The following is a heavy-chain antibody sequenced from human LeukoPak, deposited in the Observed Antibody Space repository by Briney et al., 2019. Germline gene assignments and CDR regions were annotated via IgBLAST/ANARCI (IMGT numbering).Heavy chain of an antibody. J-gene: IGHJ4*02. CDR1: VYTFTGYY. Sequence: ASVKVSCKASVYTFTGYYMHWVRQAPGQGLAWMGWINPKSGGTNYPQKFQGRVTMTRDTSMSTAYMELSRLRSDDTAVYYCSRDSGYCSGGSCWYFDFWGQGTLVTVSA. V-gene: IGHV1-2*02. CDR2: INPKSGGT. CDR3: SRDSGYCSGGSCWYFDF. D-gene: IGHD2-15*01.